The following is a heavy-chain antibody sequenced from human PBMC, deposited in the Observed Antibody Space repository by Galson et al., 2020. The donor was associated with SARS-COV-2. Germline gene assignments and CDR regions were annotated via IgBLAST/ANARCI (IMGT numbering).Heavy chain of an antibody. CDR2: IYTSGST. J-gene: IGHJ3*02. Sequence: SETLSLTCTVSGGSISSGSYYWSWIRQPAGKGLEWIGRIYTSGSTNYNPSLKSRVTISVDTSKNQFSLKLSSVTAADTAVYYCARALTSSGWPGAFDIWGQGTMVTVSS. D-gene: IGHD6-19*01. V-gene: IGHV4-61*02. CDR1: GGSISSGSYY. CDR3: ARALTSSGWPGAFDI.